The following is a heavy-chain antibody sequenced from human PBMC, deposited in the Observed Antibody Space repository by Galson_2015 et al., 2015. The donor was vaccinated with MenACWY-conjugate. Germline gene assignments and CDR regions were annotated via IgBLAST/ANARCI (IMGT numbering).Heavy chain of an antibody. CDR3: ARDSGLAVAIFDP. J-gene: IGHJ5*02. V-gene: IGHV3-30*03. CDR1: GFTFSSYG. CDR2: ISYDGSNK. Sequence: SLRLSCAASGFTFSSYGMHWVRQAPGKGLEWVAVISYDGSNKYYADSVKGRFTISRDNSKNTLYLQMNSLRAEDTAVYYCARDSGLAVAIFDPWGQGTLVTVSS. D-gene: IGHD6-19*01.